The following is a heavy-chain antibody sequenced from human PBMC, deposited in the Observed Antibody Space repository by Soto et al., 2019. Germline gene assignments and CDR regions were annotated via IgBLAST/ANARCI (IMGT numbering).Heavy chain of an antibody. CDR3: ARDFLGASNPYAFDI. CDR2: IYYSGST. D-gene: IGHD3-16*01. Sequence: SETLSLTCTVSGGSISSYYWSWIRQPPGKGLEWIGYIYYSGSTNYNPSLKSRVTISVDTSKNQFSLRLSSVTAADTAVYYCARDFLGASNPYAFDIWGQGTMVTVSS. J-gene: IGHJ3*02. CDR1: GGSISSYY. V-gene: IGHV4-59*01.